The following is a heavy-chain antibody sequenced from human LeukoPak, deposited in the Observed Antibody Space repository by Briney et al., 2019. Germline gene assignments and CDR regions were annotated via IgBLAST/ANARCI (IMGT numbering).Heavy chain of an antibody. Sequence: SETLSLTCTVSGGSISSSSYYWGWIRQPPGRGLEWIGSIYYSGSTYYNPSLKSRVTISVDTSKNQFSLKLSSVTAADTAVYYCARPRRSWYVDYWGQGTLVTVSS. J-gene: IGHJ4*02. V-gene: IGHV4-39*01. CDR3: ARPRRSWYVDY. CDR2: IYYSGST. CDR1: GGSISSSSYY. D-gene: IGHD6-13*01.